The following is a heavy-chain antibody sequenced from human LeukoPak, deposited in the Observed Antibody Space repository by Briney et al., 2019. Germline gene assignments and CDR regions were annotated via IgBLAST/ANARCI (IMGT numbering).Heavy chain of an antibody. V-gene: IGHV1-2*06. CDR3: ALIVVAGTRFDY. CDR1: GYTLTGYY. Sequence: GASVKVSCKASGYTLTGYYIHWVRQAPGQGLEWVGRINPKGGGTNYAQKFQGRVTMTRDTSISTAYLELSRLTSDDTAVYYCALIVVAGTRFDYWGQGTLVTVSS. CDR2: INPKGGGT. D-gene: IGHD6-19*01. J-gene: IGHJ4*02.